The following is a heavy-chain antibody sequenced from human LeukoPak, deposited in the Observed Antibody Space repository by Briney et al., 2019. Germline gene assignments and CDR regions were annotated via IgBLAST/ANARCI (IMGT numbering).Heavy chain of an antibody. V-gene: IGHV3-23*01. D-gene: IGHD6-19*01. CDR2: FSGSGGST. CDR3: AKAYNSDWYYFDY. J-gene: IGHJ4*02. Sequence: GGSLRLSCTASGLTFSSYAMSWVRQAPGKGLEWVSTFSGSGGSTYYTDSVKGRFTISRDNSKNTLYLQMNSLRAEDTAVYYCAKAYNSDWYYFDYWGQGTLVTVSS. CDR1: GLTFSSYA.